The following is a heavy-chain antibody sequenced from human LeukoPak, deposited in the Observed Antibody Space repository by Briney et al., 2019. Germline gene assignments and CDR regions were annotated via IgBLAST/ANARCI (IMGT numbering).Heavy chain of an antibody. Sequence: SETLSLTCTVSGGSISSYYWSWIRQPPGKGLEWIGYIYYSGSTNYNPSLKSRVTISVGTSKNQFSLKLSSVTAADTAVYYCARDYYGSAPHAFDIWGQGTMVTVSS. CDR3: ARDYYGSAPHAFDI. J-gene: IGHJ3*02. V-gene: IGHV4-59*01. CDR2: IYYSGST. D-gene: IGHD3-10*01. CDR1: GGSISSYY.